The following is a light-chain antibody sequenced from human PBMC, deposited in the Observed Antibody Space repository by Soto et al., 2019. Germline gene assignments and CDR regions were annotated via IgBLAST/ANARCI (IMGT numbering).Light chain of an antibody. J-gene: IGKJ1*01. Sequence: DIQMTQSPPSLSASVGARVTITCRASHDIATFLAWYQQRPGKVPKILIYSASTLQSGVPSRFRGSGSGTDFTLTISSLKPEDVETYYCQQYETFSGTFGPGTKVDI. V-gene: IGKV1-27*01. CDR2: SAS. CDR3: QQYETFSGT. CDR1: HDIATF.